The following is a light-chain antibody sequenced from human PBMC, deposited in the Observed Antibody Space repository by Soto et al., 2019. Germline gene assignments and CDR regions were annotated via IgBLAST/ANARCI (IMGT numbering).Light chain of an antibody. CDR3: LQYDKWPPWT. CDR2: GAS. Sequence: VITQSPATLSVSPGARVTLSGRASQSVGGSLAWYRQQTGQAPSLLVYGASTRATGIPARFSGSGSGTEFTLTISSLQSDDFAVYYCLQYDKWPPWTFGQGTKVDIK. V-gene: IGKV3-15*01. J-gene: IGKJ1*01. CDR1: QSVGGS.